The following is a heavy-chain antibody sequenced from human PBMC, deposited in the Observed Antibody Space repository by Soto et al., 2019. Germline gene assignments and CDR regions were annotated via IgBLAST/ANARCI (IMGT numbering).Heavy chain of an antibody. Sequence: SVKVSCKASGGTFSSYAISWVRQAPGQGLEWMGGIIPIFGTANYAQKFQGRVTITADESTSTAYMELSSLRSEDTAVYYCARQITMIVVVTPRDYYYGMDVWGQGTTVTVSS. CDR3: ARQITMIVVVTPRDYYYGMDV. V-gene: IGHV1-69*13. J-gene: IGHJ6*02. D-gene: IGHD3-22*01. CDR2: IIPIFGTA. CDR1: GGTFSSYA.